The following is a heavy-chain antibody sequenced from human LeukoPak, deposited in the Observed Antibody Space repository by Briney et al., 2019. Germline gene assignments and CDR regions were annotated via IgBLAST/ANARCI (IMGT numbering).Heavy chain of an antibody. CDR3: ARHPSGSGWIRAAFDI. V-gene: IGHV4-59*08. CDR1: GGSISSYY. CDR2: IYYSGST. J-gene: IGHJ3*02. D-gene: IGHD6-19*01. Sequence: PSETLSLTCTVSGGSISSYYWSWIRQPPEKGLEWIGYIYYSGSTNCNPSLKSRVTISVDASKNQFSLKLGSVTAADTAVYYCARHPSGSGWIRAAFDIWGQGTMVTVSS.